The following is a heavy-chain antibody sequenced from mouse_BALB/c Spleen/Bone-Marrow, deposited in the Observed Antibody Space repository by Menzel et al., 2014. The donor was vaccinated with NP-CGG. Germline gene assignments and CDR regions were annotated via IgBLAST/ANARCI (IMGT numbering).Heavy chain of an antibody. CDR1: GYSITSDYA. V-gene: IGHV3-2*02. J-gene: IGHJ2*01. D-gene: IGHD1-1*01. CDR2: ISYSGST. CDR3: ARNYGSSLNYFDH. Sequence: ESGPGLVKPSQSLSLTCTVTGYSITSDYAWNWIRQFPGNKLEWMGYISYSGSTRYNPSLKSRISITRDTSKNRFFLQLNSVTTEDTATYYCARNYGSSLNYFDHWGQGTTLTVSS.